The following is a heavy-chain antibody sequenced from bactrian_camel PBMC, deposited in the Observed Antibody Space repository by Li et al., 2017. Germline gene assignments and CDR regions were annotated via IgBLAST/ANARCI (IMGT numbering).Heavy chain of an antibody. CDR3: AAGCSGVPGDVN. Sequence: HVQLVESGGGLVQPGGSLRVSCSASGFAFGSYGMSWVRQAPGKGLEWVSGIYAAGSHSYSVDSVKDRFTISLDDAKSTLYLEMKSLTAEDTAVYFCAAGCSGVPGDVNWGQGTQVTVS. D-gene: IGHD5*01. J-gene: IGHJ4*01. CDR2: IYAAGSHS. V-gene: IGHV3S6*01. CDR1: GFAFGSYG.